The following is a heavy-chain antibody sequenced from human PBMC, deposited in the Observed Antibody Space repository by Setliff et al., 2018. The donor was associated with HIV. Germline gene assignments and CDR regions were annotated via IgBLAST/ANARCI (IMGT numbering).Heavy chain of an antibody. CDR1: GGSVNSGTYY. J-gene: IGHJ3*02. Sequence: PSETLSLTCTVSGGSVNSGTYYWSWIRQPPGKGLEWLGYVSYSGSTNFNPSLESRLAMSVDMSKNHFSLKLRSVTAADTAVYYCARHGHFYDSSSSDAFDIWGHGTMVTVSS. CDR2: VSYSGST. V-gene: IGHV4-61*03. D-gene: IGHD3-22*01. CDR3: ARHGHFYDSSSSDAFDI.